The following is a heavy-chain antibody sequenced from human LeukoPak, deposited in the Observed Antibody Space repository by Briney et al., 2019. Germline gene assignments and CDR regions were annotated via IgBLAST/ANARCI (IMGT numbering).Heavy chain of an antibody. J-gene: IGHJ2*01. CDR1: GGSISSDSYY. CDR2: IYSSRNT. D-gene: IGHD4-17*01. CDR3: ARHFHPAETTGGYFDL. Sequence: PSETLSLTCTVSGGSISSDSYYWSWIRQPAGKGLEWIGRIYSSRNTNYNPSLKSRVTISVDTSKNQFSLKLSSVTAADTAVYYCARHFHPAETTGGYFDLWGRGTLVTVSA. V-gene: IGHV4-61*02.